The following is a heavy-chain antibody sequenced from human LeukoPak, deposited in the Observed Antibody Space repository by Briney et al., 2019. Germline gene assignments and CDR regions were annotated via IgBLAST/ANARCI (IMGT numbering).Heavy chain of an antibody. CDR3: ARDSRRYSSSWYDNDNWFDP. V-gene: IGHV4-4*07. D-gene: IGHD6-13*01. CDR2: IYTSGST. J-gene: IGHJ5*02. CDR1: GGSISSYY. Sequence: PSETLSLTYTVSGGSISSYYWSWIRQPAGKGLEWIGRIYTSGSTNYNPSLKSRVTMSVDTSKNQFSLKLSSVTAADTAVYYCARDSRRYSSSWYDNDNWFDPWGQGTLVTVSS.